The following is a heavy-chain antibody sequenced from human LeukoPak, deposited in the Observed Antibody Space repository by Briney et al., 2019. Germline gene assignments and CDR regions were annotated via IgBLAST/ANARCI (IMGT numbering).Heavy chain of an antibody. Sequence: SETLSLTCTVSAGSISSGSYYWSWIRQPAGKGLEWIGRIYTSGSTNYNPSLKSRVTISVDTSKNQFSLKLSSVTAAETAVYYCKGSCSSTSCHFDYFDYWGQGTLVTVSS. CDR2: IYTSGST. D-gene: IGHD2-2*01. J-gene: IGHJ4*02. CDR3: KGSCSSTSCHFDYFDY. CDR1: AGSISSGSYY. V-gene: IGHV4-61*02.